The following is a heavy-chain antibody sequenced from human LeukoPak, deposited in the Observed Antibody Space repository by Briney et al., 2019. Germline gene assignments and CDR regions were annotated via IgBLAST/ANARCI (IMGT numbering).Heavy chain of an antibody. J-gene: IGHJ5*02. CDR3: ARDLGEPAPAPYGGNTWFDP. CDR1: GYTFSNYV. V-gene: IGHV1-3*01. Sequence: GASVKVSCKASGYTFSNYVIHWVRRAPGQRPEWMGWINVGNGDTKYSQKFQGRVTITADESTSTAYMELSSLRSEDTAVYYCARDLGEPAPAPYGGNTWFDPWGQGTLVTVSS. CDR2: INVGNGDT. D-gene: IGHD4-23*01.